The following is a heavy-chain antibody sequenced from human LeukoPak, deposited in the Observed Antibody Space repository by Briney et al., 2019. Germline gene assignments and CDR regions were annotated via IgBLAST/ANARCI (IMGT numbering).Heavy chain of an antibody. CDR3: AKDSGWFGELLPYNWFDP. CDR1: GFTFSSYA. D-gene: IGHD3-10*01. Sequence: GSLRLSCAASGFTFSSYAMHWVRQAPGKGLEWVAVISYDGSNKYYADSVKGRFTISRDNSKNTLYLQMNSLRAEDTAVYYCAKDSGWFGELLPYNWFDPWGQGTLVTVSS. J-gene: IGHJ5*02. CDR2: ISYDGSNK. V-gene: IGHV3-30*04.